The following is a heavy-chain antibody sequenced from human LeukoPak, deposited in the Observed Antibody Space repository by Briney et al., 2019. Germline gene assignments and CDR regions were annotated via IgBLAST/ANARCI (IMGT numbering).Heavy chain of an antibody. Sequence: PGRSLRLSCAASGFTFSSYGMHWVRQAPGKGLEWVAVIWYDGSNKYYADSVKGRFTISRDNSKNTLYLQMNSLRAEDTAVYYCARDPTPLYDSSGYPDYWGQGTLVTVSS. V-gene: IGHV3-33*01. D-gene: IGHD3-22*01. J-gene: IGHJ4*02. CDR1: GFTFSSYG. CDR2: IWYDGSNK. CDR3: ARDPTPLYDSSGYPDY.